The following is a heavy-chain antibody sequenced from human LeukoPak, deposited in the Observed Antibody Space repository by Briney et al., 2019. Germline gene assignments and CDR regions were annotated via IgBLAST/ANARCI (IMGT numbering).Heavy chain of an antibody. D-gene: IGHD1-26*01. J-gene: IGHJ6*03. V-gene: IGHV3-30*18. CDR2: ISHDGTNK. CDR1: GFTFSAYG. CDR3: AKHPGDFTGIVNYYYMDV. Sequence: GGSLRLSCAASGFTFSAYGMHWVRQAPGKGLEWVTIISHDGTNKYYADSVKGRFTISRDNSKNTLFLQMNSLRAEDTAVHYCAKHPGDFTGIVNYYYMDVWGKGTTVTVSS.